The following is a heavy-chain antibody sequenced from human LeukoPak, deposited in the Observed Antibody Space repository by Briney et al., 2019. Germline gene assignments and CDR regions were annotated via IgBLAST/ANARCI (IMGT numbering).Heavy chain of an antibody. V-gene: IGHV1-69*06. CDR3: ASPAGYYDSSGFHL. J-gene: IGHJ2*01. CDR2: ISPIFGTA. D-gene: IGHD3-22*01. Sequence: SVKVSCKASGGTFSSYAISWVRQAPGQGLEWMGRISPIFGTANYAQKFQGRVTITADKSTSTAYMELSSLRSEDTAVYYCASPAGYYDSSGFHLWGRGTLVTVSS. CDR1: GGTFSSYA.